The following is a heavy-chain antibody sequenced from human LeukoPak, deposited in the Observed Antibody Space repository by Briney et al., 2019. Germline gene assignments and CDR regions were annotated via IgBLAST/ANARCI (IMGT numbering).Heavy chain of an antibody. CDR1: GGSISSYY. J-gene: IGHJ4*02. CDR2: IYYSGST. Sequence: SETLSLTCTVSGGSISSYYWSWIRQPPGKGLEWIGYIYYSGSTNYNPSLKSRVTISVDTSKNQFSLKLSSVTAADTAVYYCARELVAAAGRGFDYWGQGTLVTVSS. D-gene: IGHD6-13*01. CDR3: ARELVAAAGRGFDY. V-gene: IGHV4-59*01.